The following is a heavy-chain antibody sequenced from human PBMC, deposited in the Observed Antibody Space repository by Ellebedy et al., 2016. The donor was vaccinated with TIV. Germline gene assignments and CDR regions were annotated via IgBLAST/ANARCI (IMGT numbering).Heavy chain of an antibody. Sequence: GGSLRLSCATSGFTFSSYGMHWVRQAPGKGLEWVAYMWFDGSNKNYADSVKGRFTISRDNSKNTVYLQMNSLRAEDTAVYFCAREFGDYYFDYWGQGTLVTVSS. CDR1: GFTFSSYG. CDR2: MWFDGSNK. V-gene: IGHV3-33*08. J-gene: IGHJ4*02. CDR3: AREFGDYYFDY. D-gene: IGHD3-16*01.